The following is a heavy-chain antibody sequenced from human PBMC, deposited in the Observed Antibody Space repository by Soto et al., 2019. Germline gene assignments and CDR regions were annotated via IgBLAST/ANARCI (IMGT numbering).Heavy chain of an antibody. Sequence: ASVKVSCKASGGTFSSYAISWVRQAPGQGLEWMGGIIPIFGTANYAQKFQGRVTITADESTSTAYMELSSLRSEDTAVYYCARSDYSNSCFDYWGQGTLVTVSS. D-gene: IGHD4-4*01. CDR1: GGTFSSYA. J-gene: IGHJ4*02. CDR2: IIPIFGTA. V-gene: IGHV1-69*13. CDR3: ARSDYSNSCFDY.